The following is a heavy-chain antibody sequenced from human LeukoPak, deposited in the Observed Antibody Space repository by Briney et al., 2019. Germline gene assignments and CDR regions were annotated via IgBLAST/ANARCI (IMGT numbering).Heavy chain of an antibody. J-gene: IGHJ4*02. D-gene: IGHD1-14*01. V-gene: IGHV4-59*12. CDR2: IYYSGST. CDR3: VRDAPGGTTVFDY. Sequence: SETLSLTCTVSGGSISSYYWSWIRQPPGKGLEWIGYIYYSGSTNYNPSLKSRVTISVDTSKNQFSLQLNSVTPEDTAVYYCVRDAPGGTTVFDYWGQGTLVTVSS. CDR1: GGSISSYY.